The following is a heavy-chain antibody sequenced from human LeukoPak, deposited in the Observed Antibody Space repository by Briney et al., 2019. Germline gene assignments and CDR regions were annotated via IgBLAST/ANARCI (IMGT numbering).Heavy chain of an antibody. CDR3: ARAPLPPIIGGPTVYFDY. J-gene: IGHJ4*02. Sequence: GGSLRRSCAASGFTVSSNYMSWVRQAPGKGLEWVSVIYSGGSTYYADSVKGRFTISRDNSKNTLYLQMNSLRAEDTAVYYCARAPLPPIIGGPTVYFDYWGQGTLVTVSS. CDR2: IYSGGST. CDR1: GFTVSSNY. V-gene: IGHV3-53*01. D-gene: IGHD3-3*01.